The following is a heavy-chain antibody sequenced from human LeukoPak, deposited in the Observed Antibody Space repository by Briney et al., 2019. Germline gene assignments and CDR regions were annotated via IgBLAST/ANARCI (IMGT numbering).Heavy chain of an antibody. CDR2: ISSSSSYI. CDR1: GFTFSSYS. J-gene: IGHJ4*02. Sequence: GGSLRLSSAASGFTFSSYSMNWVRQAPGKGLEWVSCISSSSSYIYYADSVKGRFTISRDNAKNSLYLQMNSLRAEDTAVYYCARAHNWKYGSFDFWGQGTLVTVSS. V-gene: IGHV3-21*01. D-gene: IGHD1-7*01. CDR3: ARAHNWKYGSFDF.